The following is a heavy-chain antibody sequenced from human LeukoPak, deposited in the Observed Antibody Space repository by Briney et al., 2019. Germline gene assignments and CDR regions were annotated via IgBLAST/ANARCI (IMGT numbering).Heavy chain of an antibody. D-gene: IGHD6-13*01. CDR3: ARGVRIAATGTVYLEWGYGMDV. V-gene: IGHV1-2*02. CDR1: GYTFTDYY. J-gene: IGHJ6*02. Sequence: EASVKVSCKASGYTFTDYYMHWVRQAPGQGLEWMGWINPDSGVTNYPQKFQGRVTMTRDTSSSTAYMELIRLRSDDTAVYYCARGVRIAATGTVYLEWGYGMDVWGQGTTVTVSS. CDR2: INPDSGVT.